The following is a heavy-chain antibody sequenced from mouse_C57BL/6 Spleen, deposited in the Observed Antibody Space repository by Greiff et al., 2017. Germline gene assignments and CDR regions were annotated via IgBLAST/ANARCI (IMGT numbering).Heavy chain of an antibody. V-gene: IGHV1-52*01. CDR1: GYTFTSYW. D-gene: IGHD2-1*01. CDR2: IDPSDSET. CDR3: ARGNYGNYWGGDY. J-gene: IGHJ2*01. Sequence: QVQLQQPGAELVRPGSSVKLSCKASGYTFTSYWMHWVKQRPIQGLEWIGNIDPSDSETHYNQKFKDKATLTVDKSSSTAYMQLSSLTSEDSAVYYCARGNYGNYWGGDYWGQGTTLTVSS.